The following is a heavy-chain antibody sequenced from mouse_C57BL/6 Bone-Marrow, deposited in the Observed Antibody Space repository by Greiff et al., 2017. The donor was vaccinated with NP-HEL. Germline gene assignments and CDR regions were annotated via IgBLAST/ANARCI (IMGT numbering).Heavy chain of an antibody. V-gene: IGHV1-62-2*01. Sequence: QVQLQQSGAELVKPGASVKLSCKASGYTFTEYTIHWVKQRSGQGLEWIGWFYPGSGSIKYNEKFKDKATLTAYKSSSTVYMELSRLTSEDSAVYFCARHRYYGSSYEAWFAYWGQGTLVTVSA. CDR2: FYPGSGSI. J-gene: IGHJ3*01. CDR1: GYTFTEYT. D-gene: IGHD1-1*01. CDR3: ARHRYYGSSYEAWFAY.